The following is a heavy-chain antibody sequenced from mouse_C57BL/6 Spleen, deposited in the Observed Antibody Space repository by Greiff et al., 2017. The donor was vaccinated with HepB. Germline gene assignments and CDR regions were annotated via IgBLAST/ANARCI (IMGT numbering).Heavy chain of an antibody. J-gene: IGHJ2*01. V-gene: IGHV1-81*01. Sequence: QVQLKESGAELARPGASVKLSCKASGYTFTSYGISWVTQRTGQGLEWIGEIYPRSGNTYYNEKFKGKATLTADKSSSTAYMELRSLTSEDSAVYFCARSDYGSSLNFDYWGQGTTLTVSS. D-gene: IGHD1-1*01. CDR1: GYTFTSYG. CDR3: ARSDYGSSLNFDY. CDR2: IYPRSGNT.